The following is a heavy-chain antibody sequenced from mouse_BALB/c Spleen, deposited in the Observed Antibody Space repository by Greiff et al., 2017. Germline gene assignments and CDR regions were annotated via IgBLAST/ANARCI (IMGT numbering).Heavy chain of an antibody. CDR2: ISSGSSTI. V-gene: IGHV5-17*02. CDR3: AREFDY. Sequence: EVKLVESGGGLVQPGGSRKLSCAASGFTFSSFGMHWVRQAPEKGLEWVAYISSGSSTIYYADTVKGRFTISRDNPKNTLFLQMTSLRSEDTAMYYCAREFDYWGQGTLVTVSA. CDR1: GFTFSSFG. J-gene: IGHJ3*01.